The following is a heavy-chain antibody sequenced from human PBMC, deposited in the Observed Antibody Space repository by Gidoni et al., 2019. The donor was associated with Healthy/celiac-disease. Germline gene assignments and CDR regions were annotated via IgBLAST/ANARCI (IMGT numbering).Heavy chain of an antibody. CDR1: GFTFDDYA. CDR2: ISWNSGSI. CDR3: AKGGLYYYYGMDV. Sequence: EVQLVESGGGLVQPGRSLRLSCAASGFTFDDYAMHWVRQAPVKGLEWVSGISWNSGSIGYADSVKGRFTISRDNAKNSLYLQMNSLRAEDTALYYCAKGGLYYYYGMDVWGQGTTVTVSS. V-gene: IGHV3-9*01. J-gene: IGHJ6*02.